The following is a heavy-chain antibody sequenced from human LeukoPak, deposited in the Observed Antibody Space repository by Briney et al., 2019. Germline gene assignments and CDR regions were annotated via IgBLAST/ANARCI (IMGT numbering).Heavy chain of an antibody. CDR3: ARQGPIAVAGKAYDAFDI. CDR1: GFTFSSYE. CDR2: ISSSGSTI. Sequence: PGGSLRLSRAASGFTFSSYEMNWVRQAPGKGLEWVSYISSSGSTIYYADSVKGRFTISRDNAKNSLYLQMNSLRAEDTAVYYCARQGPIAVAGKAYDAFDIWGQGTMVTVSS. D-gene: IGHD6-19*01. V-gene: IGHV3-48*03. J-gene: IGHJ3*02.